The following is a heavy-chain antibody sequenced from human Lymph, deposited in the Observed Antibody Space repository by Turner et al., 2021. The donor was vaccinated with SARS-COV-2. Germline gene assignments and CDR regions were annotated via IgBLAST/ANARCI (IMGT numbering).Heavy chain of an antibody. V-gene: IGHV3-30*04. CDR2: ISYDGSNK. Sequence: QVQLVESGGCVVQPGRSLRLSCAASGFTFSSYAMHWVRQAPGKGLEWVAVISYDGSNKYYADSVKGRFTISRDNSKNTLYLQVNSLRAEDTAVFYCATLFTIPYYSDSSGYYTDYWGQGTLVTVSS. CDR3: ATLFTIPYYSDSSGYYTDY. D-gene: IGHD3-22*01. J-gene: IGHJ4*02. CDR1: GFTFSSYA.